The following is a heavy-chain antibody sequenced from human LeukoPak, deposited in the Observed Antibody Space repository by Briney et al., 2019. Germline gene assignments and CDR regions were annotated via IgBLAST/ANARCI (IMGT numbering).Heavy chain of an antibody. CDR2: IKQDGSEK. CDR1: GFTFSSYW. Sequence: GGSLRLSCAASGFTFSSYWMSWVRQAPGKGLEWVANIKQDGSEKYYVDSVKGRFTISRDNAKNSLYLQMNSLRAEDTALYYCAKDVSHYYDSSGYPYYFDYWGQGTLVTVSS. V-gene: IGHV3-7*03. D-gene: IGHD3-22*01. CDR3: AKDVSHYYDSSGYPYYFDY. J-gene: IGHJ4*02.